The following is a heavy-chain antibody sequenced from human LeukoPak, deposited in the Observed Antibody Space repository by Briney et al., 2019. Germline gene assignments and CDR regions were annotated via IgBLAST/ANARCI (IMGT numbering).Heavy chain of an antibody. J-gene: IGHJ3*02. CDR2: INPNSGGT. CDR3: AEGGYSCSRHAEGAFDI. V-gene: IGHV1-2*02. D-gene: IGHD6-6*01. Sequence: GASVKVSCKASGYTFTGYYMHWVRQAPGQGLEWMGWINPNSGGTNYAQKFQGRVTMTRDTSISTAYMELSRLRSDDTAVYYCAEGGYSCSRHAEGAFDIWGQGTMVTVSS. CDR1: GYTFTGYY.